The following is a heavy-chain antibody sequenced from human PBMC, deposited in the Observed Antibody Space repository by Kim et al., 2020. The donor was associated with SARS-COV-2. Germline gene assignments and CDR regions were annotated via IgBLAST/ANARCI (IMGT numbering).Heavy chain of an antibody. V-gene: IGHV4-34*01. D-gene: IGHD6-6*01. CDR3: ARGYSSLNY. J-gene: IGHJ4*02. Sequence: SPNYNPSLKSRVTISVDTSKNQFSLKLSSVTAADTAVYYCARGYSSLNYWGQGTLVTVSS. CDR2: SP.